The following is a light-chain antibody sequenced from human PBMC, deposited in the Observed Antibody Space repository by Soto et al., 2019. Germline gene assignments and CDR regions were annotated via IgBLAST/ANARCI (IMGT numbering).Light chain of an antibody. J-gene: IGKJ5*01. CDR2: AAS. CDR3: QQSYSTLSIT. V-gene: IGKV1-39*01. CDR1: QSISSY. Sequence: IQLTQSPSALSASVGDRVNITCRASQSISSYLNWYQQKPGKAPKLLIYAASSLQSGVPSRFSGSGSGTDFTLTISSLQPEDFATYYCQQSYSTLSITFGQGTRLDIK.